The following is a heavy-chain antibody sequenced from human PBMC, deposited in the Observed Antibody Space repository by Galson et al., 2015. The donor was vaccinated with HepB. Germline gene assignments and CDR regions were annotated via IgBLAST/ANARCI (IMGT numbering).Heavy chain of an antibody. D-gene: IGHD6-19*01. CDR3: ARDRREQWLVWPPDYYYYYMDV. V-gene: IGHV1-3*01. J-gene: IGHJ6*03. CDR1: GYTFTSYA. CDR2: INAGNGNT. Sequence: SVKVSCKASGYTFTSYAMHWVRQAPGQRLEWMGWINAGNGNTKYSQKFQGRVTMTTDTSTSTAYMELRSLRSDDTAVYYCARDRREQWLVWPPDYYYYYMDVWGKGTTVTVSS.